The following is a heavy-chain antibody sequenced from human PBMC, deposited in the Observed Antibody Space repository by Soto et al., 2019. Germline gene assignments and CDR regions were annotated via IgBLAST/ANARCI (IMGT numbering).Heavy chain of an antibody. Sequence: QVQLVQSGAEVKKPGSSVKVSCKASGGTFSSYAISWVRQAPGQGLEWMGGIIPIFGTANYAQKFQGRVTITADVSTSTAYMDLSSLRSEDTAVYFCSRDEYSSSWFDYWGQGTLVTVSS. CDR1: GGTFSSYA. V-gene: IGHV1-69*01. D-gene: IGHD6-13*01. CDR2: IIPIFGTA. J-gene: IGHJ4*02. CDR3: SRDEYSSSWFDY.